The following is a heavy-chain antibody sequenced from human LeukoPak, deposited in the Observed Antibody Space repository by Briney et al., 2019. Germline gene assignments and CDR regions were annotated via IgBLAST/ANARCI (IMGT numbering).Heavy chain of an antibody. V-gene: IGHV4-59*01. Sequence: SETLSLTCTVSGGSINNYYWSWIRQPPGKGLEWIGLISYSGSTNYNPSLKSRVTISVDTSKNQFSLKLSSVTAADTAVYFCTRVYNWNYYYYMDVWGKGTTVTVSS. CDR1: GGSINNYY. J-gene: IGHJ6*03. D-gene: IGHD1-20*01. CDR3: TRVYNWNYYYYMDV. CDR2: ISYSGST.